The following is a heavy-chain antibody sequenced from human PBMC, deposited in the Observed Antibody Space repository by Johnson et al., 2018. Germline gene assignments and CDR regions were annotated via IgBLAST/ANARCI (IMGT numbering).Heavy chain of an antibody. J-gene: IGHJ3*02. V-gene: IGHV3-21*01. CDR3: ARLRDKSKVYDAFDM. D-gene: IGHD2-8*01. CDR2: LSSDNNYI. CDR1: GFTFSDYS. Sequence: EVQLVESGGGLVKPGGSLRLPCAASGFTFSDYSVDWVSQAPGKGLEWVSSLSSDNNYIYYTESVKGRFTVSRDNAKNSLFLQMNNLRAEETATYYCARLRDKSKVYDAFDMWGQGTMVTVSS.